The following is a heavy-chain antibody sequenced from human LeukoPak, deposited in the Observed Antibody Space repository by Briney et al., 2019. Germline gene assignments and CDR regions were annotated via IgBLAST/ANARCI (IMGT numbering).Heavy chain of an antibody. J-gene: IGHJ4*02. D-gene: IGHD4-17*01. CDR2: IRSSSSYI. V-gene: IGHV3-21*01. CDR3: ARPHSDYGGIDY. CDR1: GFTFSSYS. Sequence: GGSLRLSCDASGFTFSSYSMNWVRQAPGEGLEWVASIRSSSSYIVYADSVKGRFTISRDNSKNTMYLQMNSLRTEDTAVYYCARPHSDYGGIDYWGQGTLVTVSS.